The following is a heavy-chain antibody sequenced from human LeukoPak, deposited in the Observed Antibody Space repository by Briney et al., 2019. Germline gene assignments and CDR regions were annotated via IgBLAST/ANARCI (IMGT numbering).Heavy chain of an antibody. J-gene: IGHJ4*02. V-gene: IGHV4-39*07. D-gene: IGHD3-10*01. Sequence: PSETLSLTCTVSGGSINSSSYYWGWVRQPPGKGLEWIGSIHYSGTSSSNPSLKSRVTISVDKSKNQFSLKLSSVTAADTAVYYCARGLRSSYGSGSYPGYWGQGTLVTVSS. CDR1: GGSINSSSYY. CDR3: ARGLRSSYGSGSYPGY. CDR2: IHYSGTS.